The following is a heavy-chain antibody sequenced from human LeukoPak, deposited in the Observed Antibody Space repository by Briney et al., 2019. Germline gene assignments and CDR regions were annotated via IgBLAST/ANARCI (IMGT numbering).Heavy chain of an antibody. CDR2: ISSGSSYI. CDR1: GFTFSSYS. CDR3: ARDVDYANPRHDY. Sequence: NPGGSLRLSCAASGFTFSSYSMKWVRQAPGKGLEWVSSISSGSSYIYYADSVKGRFTISRDNAKNSLYLQMNSLRAEDTAVYYCARDVDYANPRHDYWGQGTLVTVSS. V-gene: IGHV3-21*04. J-gene: IGHJ4*02. D-gene: IGHD4/OR15-4a*01.